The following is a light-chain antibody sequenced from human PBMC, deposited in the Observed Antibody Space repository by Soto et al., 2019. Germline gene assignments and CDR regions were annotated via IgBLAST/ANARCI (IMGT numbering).Light chain of an antibody. V-gene: IGKV3-11*01. CDR2: GAC. Sequence: EVVLTQSPATLSLSPRERATLSCRASQNVRTFLDWYQQKPGQAPRLLIYGACNRATGIPARFSGSGSGTEFTLTISSLRPEDFAVYYCQQYRSRPRTFGQGTKVDI. CDR1: QNVRTF. J-gene: IGKJ1*01. CDR3: QQYRSRPRT.